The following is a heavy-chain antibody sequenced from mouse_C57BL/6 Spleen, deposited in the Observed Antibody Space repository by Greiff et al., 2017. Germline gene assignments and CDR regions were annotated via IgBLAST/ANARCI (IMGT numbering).Heavy chain of an antibody. V-gene: IGHV1-55*01. Sequence: QVQLQQPGAELVKPGASVKMSCKASGYTFTSYWITWVKQRPGQGLEWIGDIYPGSGSTNYNEKFKSKATLTVDTSSSTAYMQLSSLTSEDSAVYYGARRDFRRGGDYAMDYWGQGTSVTVSS. CDR1: GYTFTSYW. CDR2: IYPGSGST. J-gene: IGHJ4*01. CDR3: ARRDFRRGGDYAMDY.